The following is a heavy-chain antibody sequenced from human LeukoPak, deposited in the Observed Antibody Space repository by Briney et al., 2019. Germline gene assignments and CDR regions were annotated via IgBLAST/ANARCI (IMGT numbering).Heavy chain of an antibody. D-gene: IGHD1-14*01. CDR3: EKATGYLL. CDR1: GFTFSSYA. J-gene: IGHJ1*01. V-gene: IGHV3-23*01. CDR2: ISNSGGTT. Sequence: PGGSLRLSCAASGFTFSSYAMSWVRQAPGKGLEWVSTISNSGGTTYYADSVKGRFTISRDDSENTLYLQMNSLRAEDTAVYYCEKATGYLLWGQGTLVPVSS.